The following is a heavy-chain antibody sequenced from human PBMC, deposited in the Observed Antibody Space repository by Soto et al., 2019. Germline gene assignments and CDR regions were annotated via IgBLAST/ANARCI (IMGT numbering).Heavy chain of an antibody. CDR2: ISGYNANT. Sequence: QVQLVQSGGEVRKPGASVKVSCKTSGYTFTNNGINWVRQAPGQGLEWMGWISGYNANTKYAQKFHGRVTLTTDTVTSTAFMELRSLGSDDTAVFYCASGSTHYNMDVWGQGTTVTVSS. V-gene: IGHV1-18*04. D-gene: IGHD1-1*01. CDR1: GYTFTNNG. CDR3: ASGSTHYNMDV. J-gene: IGHJ6*02.